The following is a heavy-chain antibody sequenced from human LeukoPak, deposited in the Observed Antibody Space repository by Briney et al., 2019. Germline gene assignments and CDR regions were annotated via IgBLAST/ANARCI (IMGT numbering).Heavy chain of an antibody. D-gene: IGHD6-6*01. CDR2: MSQSGRA. CDR3: ARGGGAARPRYFDL. Sequence: PSETLSLTCAVYGASFSNYYWGWVRQPPGKGLEWIGEMSQSGRANYNPSLKSRVTLSVDTSKNQFSLKLDSVTAADTAVYYCARGGGAARPRYFDLWGRGTLVTVSS. J-gene: IGHJ2*01. V-gene: IGHV4-34*01. CDR1: GASFSNYY.